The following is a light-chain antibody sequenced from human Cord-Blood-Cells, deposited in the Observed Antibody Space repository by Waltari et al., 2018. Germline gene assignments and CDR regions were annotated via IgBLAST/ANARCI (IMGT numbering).Light chain of an antibody. CDR2: QDS. CDR1: KLGDQY. Sequence: SYELTQPPSVSVSPGQTASITCSGDKLGDQYACWYQQKPGQSPVLDIYQDSKRPSGIPDRFSGSNSGNTATLTISGTQAMDEADYYCQAWDSSTGVFGGGTKLTVL. CDR3: QAWDSSTGV. J-gene: IGLJ3*02. V-gene: IGLV3-1*01.